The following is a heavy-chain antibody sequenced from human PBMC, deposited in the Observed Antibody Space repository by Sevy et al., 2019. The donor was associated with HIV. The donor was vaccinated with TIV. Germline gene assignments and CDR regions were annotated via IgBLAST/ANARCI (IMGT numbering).Heavy chain of an antibody. CDR2: INPSSGGT. J-gene: IGHJ4*02. D-gene: IGHD3-3*01. CDR3: ARDLDDFWSGYQF. CDR1: GYSFTGYF. Sequence: ASVKVSCKASGYSFTGYFIHWVRQAPGQGLEWMGWINPSSGGTMSAQKFHDKVTMTRDTSINTAYLELSRLRSDDTAVYYCARDLDDFWSGYQFWGQGTLVTVSS. V-gene: IGHV1-2*02.